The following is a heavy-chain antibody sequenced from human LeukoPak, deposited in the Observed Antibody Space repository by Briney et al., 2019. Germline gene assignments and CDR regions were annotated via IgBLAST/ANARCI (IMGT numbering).Heavy chain of an antibody. CDR1: GGSMSSYY. Sequence: PSETLSLTCTVSGGSMSSYYWSWIRRPPGRGLEWIGYIYYSGYTNYNPSLKSRVTISVDTSKNQFSLELSSVTATDTAVYYCARHGVAAGGTGLDYWGQGTLVIVSS. D-gene: IGHD6-13*01. V-gene: IGHV4-59*08. J-gene: IGHJ4*02. CDR3: ARHGVAAGGTGLDY. CDR2: IYYSGYT.